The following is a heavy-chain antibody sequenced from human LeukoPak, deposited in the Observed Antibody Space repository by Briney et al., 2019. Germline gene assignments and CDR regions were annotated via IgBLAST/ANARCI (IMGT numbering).Heavy chain of an antibody. J-gene: IGHJ5*02. V-gene: IGHV3-11*04. CDR1: GSTFSDYY. D-gene: IGHD2-15*01. CDR2: ISSSGSTI. CDR3: ARGRGVVVVVADNWFDP. Sequence: PGGSLRLSCAAPGSTFSDYYMSWIRQAPGKGLEWVSYISSSGSTIYYADSVKGRFTISRDNAKNSLYLQMNSLRAEDTAVYYCARGRGVVVVVADNWFDPWGQGTLVTVSS.